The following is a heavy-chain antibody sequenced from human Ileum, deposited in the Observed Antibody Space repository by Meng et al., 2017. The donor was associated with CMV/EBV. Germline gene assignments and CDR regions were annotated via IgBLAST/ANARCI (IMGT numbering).Heavy chain of an antibody. CDR3: AKDLKYSSSWSFFDY. Sequence: SGFSFISFAVSWVRQAPGKGLEWVSHISGSGTTTSYADSVKGRFTISRDKSANMIYLQMNSLRAEDTAIYYCAKDLKYSSSWSFFDYWGQGTLVTVSS. J-gene: IGHJ4*02. CDR1: GFSFISFA. CDR2: ISGSGTTT. D-gene: IGHD6-13*01. V-gene: IGHV3-23*01.